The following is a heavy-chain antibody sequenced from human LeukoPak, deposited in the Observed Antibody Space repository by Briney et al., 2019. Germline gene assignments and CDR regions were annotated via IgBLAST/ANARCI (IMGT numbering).Heavy chain of an antibody. CDR3: AREGYSYDKYYFDY. CDR1: GFTFSSYA. J-gene: IGHJ4*02. V-gene: IGHV3-64*01. CDR2: ISSNGGST. Sequence: GGSLRLSCAASGFTFSSYAMHWVRQAPGKGLEYVSAISSNGGSTYYANSVKGRFTISRDNSKNTLYLQMNSLRAEDTAVYYCAREGYSYDKYYFDYWGQGTLVTVSS. D-gene: IGHD5-18*01.